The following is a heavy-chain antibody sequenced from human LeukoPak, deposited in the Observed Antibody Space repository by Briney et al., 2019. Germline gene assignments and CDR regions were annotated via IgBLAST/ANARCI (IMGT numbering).Heavy chain of an antibody. CDR2: ISSSSSYI. D-gene: IGHD6-13*01. Sequence: GGSLRLSCAASGFTFSSYSMNWVRQAPGKGLEWVSSISSSSSYIYYADSVKGRFTISRGNAKNSLYLQMNSLRAEDTAVYYCARDSDSSWPFDYWGQGTLVTVSS. CDR3: ARDSDSSWPFDY. V-gene: IGHV3-21*01. CDR1: GFTFSSYS. J-gene: IGHJ4*02.